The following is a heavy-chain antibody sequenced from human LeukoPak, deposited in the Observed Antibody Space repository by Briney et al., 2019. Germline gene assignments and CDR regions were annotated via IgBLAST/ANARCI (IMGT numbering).Heavy chain of an antibody. V-gene: IGHV4-34*01. D-gene: IGHD3-10*01. J-gene: IGHJ6*03. CDR3: ARAPRSGSCSTHNYYTDV. CDR2: INHSGST. Sequence: SETLSPTCAVYGGSFSGYYWSWIRQPPGKGLEWIGEINHSGSTNYNPSLKSRVTISVDTSKNQFSLKLSSVTAADTAVYYCARAPRSGSCSTHNYYTDVWGKGTTVTISS. CDR1: GGSFSGYY.